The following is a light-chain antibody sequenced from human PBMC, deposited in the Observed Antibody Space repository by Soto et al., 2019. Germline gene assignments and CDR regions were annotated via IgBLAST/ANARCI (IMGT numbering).Light chain of an antibody. CDR1: QSVFSASNSQNY. CDR3: LQYYQGLALS. J-gene: IGKJ4*01. V-gene: IGKV4-1*01. Sequence: IAMIQSPDSLAVSLGERATINCKSSQSVFSASNSQNYLSWYQQKPGRPPKLLIFWASTRASGVPDRFRGSGSGTDFTLTIDNLQAEDVAVYYCLQYYQGLALSFSGGTKVELK. CDR2: WAS.